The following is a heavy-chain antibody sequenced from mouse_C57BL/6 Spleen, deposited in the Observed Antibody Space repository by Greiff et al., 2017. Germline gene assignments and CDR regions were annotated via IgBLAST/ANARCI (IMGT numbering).Heavy chain of an antibody. D-gene: IGHD1-1*01. CDR2: ISGGGGNT. J-gene: IGHJ1*03. CDR1: GFTFSSYT. V-gene: IGHV5-9*01. CDR3: ARQYYGSRNWYFDV. Sequence: EVQGVESGGGLVKPGGSLKLSCAASGFTFSSYTMSWVRQTPEKRLEWVATISGGGGNTYYPDSVKGRFTISRDNAKNTLYLQMSSLRSEDTALYYCARQYYGSRNWYFDVWGTGTTVTVSS.